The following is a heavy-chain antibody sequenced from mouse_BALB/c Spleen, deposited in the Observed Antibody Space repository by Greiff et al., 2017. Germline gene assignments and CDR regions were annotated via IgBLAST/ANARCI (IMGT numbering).Heavy chain of an antibody. V-gene: IGHV2-9*02. CDR1: GFSLTSYG. Sequence: VNVVESGPGLVAPSQSLSITCTVSGFSLTSYGVHWVRQPPGKGLEWLGVIWAGGSTNYNSALMSRLSISKDNSKSQVFLKMNSLQTDDTAMYYCARDQGVYFDYWGQGTTLTVSS. CDR3: ARDQGVYFDY. J-gene: IGHJ2*01. CDR2: IWAGGST.